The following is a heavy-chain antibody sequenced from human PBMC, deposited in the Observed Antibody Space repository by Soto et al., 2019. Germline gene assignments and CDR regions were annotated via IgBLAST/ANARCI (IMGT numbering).Heavy chain of an antibody. V-gene: IGHV3-43*01. CDR1: GFTFDDYT. CDR2: ISWDGGST. Sequence: GSLRRSCAACGFTFDDYTMHWVRQAPGKGLEWVSLISWDGGSTYYADSVKGRFTISRDNSKNSLYLQMNSLRTEDTALYYCAKDKSCSGGSCFYGMDVWGQGTTVTVSS. CDR3: AKDKSCSGGSCFYGMDV. J-gene: IGHJ6*02. D-gene: IGHD2-15*01.